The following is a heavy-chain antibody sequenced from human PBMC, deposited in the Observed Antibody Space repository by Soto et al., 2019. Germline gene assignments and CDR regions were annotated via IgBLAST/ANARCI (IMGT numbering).Heavy chain of an antibody. CDR2: ISYDGSNK. D-gene: IGHD4-17*01. V-gene: IGHV3-30*18. CDR1: GFTFSDYG. J-gene: IGHJ4*02. CDR3: AQDLGYGDYVSGY. Sequence: QVQLVESGGGVVQPGRSLRLSCAASGFTFSDYGIHWVRQAPGKGLEWVAVISYDGSNKYYADSVKGRFTISRDNSRNRLYRQMNSLRGEDTAVYYCAQDLGYGDYVSGYWGQGALVTVST.